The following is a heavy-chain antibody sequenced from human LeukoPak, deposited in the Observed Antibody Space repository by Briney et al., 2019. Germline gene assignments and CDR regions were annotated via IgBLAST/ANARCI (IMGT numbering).Heavy chain of an antibody. CDR1: GCISGYY. CDR2: IYTRGST. CDR3: ARQKCTSSSCLTKNAFDI. J-gene: IGHJ3*02. D-gene: IGHD2-2*01. V-gene: IGHV4-4*09. Sequence: SETLSLTCTVSGCISGYYWSWIRQPPGNRLEGIGCIYTRGSTNYNPSRESRSTISVDTSKNQFSLDLSSVAAADTAVYYCARQKCTSSSCLTKNAFDIWGQGTMVTVSS.